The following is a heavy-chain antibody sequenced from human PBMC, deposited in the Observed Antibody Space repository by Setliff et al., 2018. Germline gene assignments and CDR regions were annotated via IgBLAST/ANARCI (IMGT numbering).Heavy chain of an antibody. J-gene: IGHJ4*02. Sequence: SETLSLTCTVSGGSISSGSYYWSWIRQPAGKGLEWIGHIYTSGSTNYNPSLKSRVTISVDTSKNQFSLELSSLRSEDTAVYYCARETATRHYYDSSGGFDYWGQGALVTVSS. D-gene: IGHD3-22*01. CDR2: IYTSGST. CDR3: ARETATRHYYDSSGGFDY. CDR1: GGSISSGSYY. V-gene: IGHV4-61*09.